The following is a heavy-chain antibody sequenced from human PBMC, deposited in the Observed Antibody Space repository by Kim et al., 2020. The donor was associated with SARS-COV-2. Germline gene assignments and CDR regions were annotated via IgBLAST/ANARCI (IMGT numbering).Heavy chain of an antibody. D-gene: IGHD3-3*01. CDR1: GYTFTSYG. J-gene: IGHJ6*02. Sequence: ASVKVSCKASGYTFTSYGISWVRQAPGQGLEWMGWISAYNGNTNYAQKLQGRVTMTTDTSTSTAYMELRSLRSDDTAVYYCAREGITIFGVPHGGYYGMDVWGQGTTVTVSS. CDR2: ISAYNGNT. CDR3: AREGITIFGVPHGGYYGMDV. V-gene: IGHV1-18*01.